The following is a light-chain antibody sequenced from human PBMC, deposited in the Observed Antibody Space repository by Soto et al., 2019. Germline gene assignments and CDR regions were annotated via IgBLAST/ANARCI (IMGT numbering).Light chain of an antibody. CDR2: EAS. Sequence: EIVLTQSPATLSLSPGERATLSCRASQSVSSYLAWYQQKPGQAPRLLIYEASNRATGIPARFSGSGSGTDFTLTISSLEPEDFAVYYCQQRSHWPPTFGPGTKVYI. V-gene: IGKV3-11*01. CDR3: QQRSHWPPT. CDR1: QSVSSY. J-gene: IGKJ3*01.